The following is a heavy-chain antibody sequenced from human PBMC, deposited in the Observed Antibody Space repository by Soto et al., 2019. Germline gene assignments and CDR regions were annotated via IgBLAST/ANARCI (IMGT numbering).Heavy chain of an antibody. J-gene: IGHJ4*02. Sequence: SETLSLTCTVSGGSISSSSYYWGWIRQPPGKGLEWIGSIYYSGSTYYNPSLKSRVTISVDTSKNQFSLKLSSVTAADTAVYYCARASPPGIAVAVAQYYFDYWGQGTLVTVSS. CDR1: GGSISSSSYY. D-gene: IGHD6-19*01. CDR2: IYYSGST. CDR3: ARASPPGIAVAVAQYYFDY. V-gene: IGHV4-39*07.